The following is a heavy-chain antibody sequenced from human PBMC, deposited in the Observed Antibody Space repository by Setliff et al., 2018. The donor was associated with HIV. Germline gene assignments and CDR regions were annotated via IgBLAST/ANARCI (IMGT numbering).Heavy chain of an antibody. CDR1: GGTFSDYS. Sequence: SVKVSCKASGGTFSDYSVSWVRQAPGQGLEGVGGFMPLLGAANYTQRFQGRVTITTDESTNTAYMELRSLRSDDTAVYYCVRDGRAAAGTPRNWFDPWGQGTLVTVSS. J-gene: IGHJ5*02. CDR3: VRDGRAAAGTPRNWFDP. D-gene: IGHD6-13*01. CDR2: FMPLLGAA. V-gene: IGHV1-69*16.